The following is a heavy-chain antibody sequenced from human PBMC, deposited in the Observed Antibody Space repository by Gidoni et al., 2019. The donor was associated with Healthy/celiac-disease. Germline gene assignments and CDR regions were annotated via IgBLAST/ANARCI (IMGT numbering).Heavy chain of an antibody. CDR1: GFTFSSYC. D-gene: IGHD2-21*01. CDR3: AKESLFSY. V-gene: IGHV3-30*18. J-gene: IGHJ4*02. CDR2: ISYDVSNK. Sequence: QVQLGESGGGVVQPERSLRLSCQASGFTFSSYCMHWVRKAPGKGLEWVAVISYDVSNKYYADSVTRRFPISRDNSKNTLYLQMNSLRAEDTAVYYCAKESLFSYWGQGTLVTVSS.